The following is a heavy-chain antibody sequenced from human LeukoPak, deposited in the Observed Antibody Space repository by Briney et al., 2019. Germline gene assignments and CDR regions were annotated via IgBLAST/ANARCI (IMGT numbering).Heavy chain of an antibody. CDR3: AGVLLWFGELDWRAFDI. CDR1: GYTFTGYY. Sequence: GASVKVSCKASGYTFTGYYMHWVRQAPGQGLEWMGWINPNSGGTDYAQKFQGRVTMTRDTSISTAYMELSRLRSEDTAVYYCAGVLLWFGELDWRAFDIWGQGTMVTVSS. D-gene: IGHD3-10*01. V-gene: IGHV1-2*02. J-gene: IGHJ3*02. CDR2: INPNSGGT.